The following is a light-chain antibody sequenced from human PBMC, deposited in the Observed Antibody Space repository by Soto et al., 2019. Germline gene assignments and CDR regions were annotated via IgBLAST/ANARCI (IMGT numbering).Light chain of an antibody. CDR1: SSNIGAGYD. J-gene: IGLJ2*01. CDR3: QSYDSSLHVV. V-gene: IGLV1-40*01. Sequence: QSVLTQPPSVSGAPGQRVTISCTGSSSNIGAGYDVHWYQQLPGTAPKLLMYGNSNRPSGVPDRFSGSKSGTSASLAITGLQAEDEADYYCQSYDSSLHVVFGGGPKLTVL. CDR2: GNS.